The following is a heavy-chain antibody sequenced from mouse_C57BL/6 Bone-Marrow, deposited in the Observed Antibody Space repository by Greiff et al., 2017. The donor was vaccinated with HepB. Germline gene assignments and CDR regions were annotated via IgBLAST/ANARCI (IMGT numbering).Heavy chain of an antibody. CDR3: ARASSGYGFAY. CDR2: IHPNSGST. Sequence: VQLQQPGAELVKPGASVKLSCKASGYTFTSYWMHWVKQRPGQGLEWIGMIHPNSGSTNYNEKFKSKATLTVDKSSSTAYMQRSSLTSEDAAVYYCARASSGYGFAYWGQGTLVTVSA. J-gene: IGHJ3*01. D-gene: IGHD3-2*02. V-gene: IGHV1-64*01. CDR1: GYTFTSYW.